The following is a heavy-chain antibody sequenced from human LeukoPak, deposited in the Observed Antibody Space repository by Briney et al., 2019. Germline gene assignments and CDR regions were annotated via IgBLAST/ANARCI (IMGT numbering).Heavy chain of an antibody. V-gene: IGHV3-30-3*01. CDR2: ISYDGSNK. D-gene: IGHD2-2*01. Sequence: GGSLRLSCAASGFTFSSYAMHWVRQAPGKGLEWVAVISYDGSNKYYADSVKGRFTISRDNSKNTLYLQMNRLRAEDTAVYYCAKGTSWINPYFYMDVWGKGTTVTVSS. CDR3: AKGTSWINPYFYMDV. CDR1: GFTFSSYA. J-gene: IGHJ6*03.